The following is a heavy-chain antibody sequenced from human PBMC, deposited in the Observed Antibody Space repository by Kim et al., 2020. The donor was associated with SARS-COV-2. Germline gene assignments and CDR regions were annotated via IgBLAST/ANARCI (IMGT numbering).Heavy chain of an antibody. CDR3: ARGFSITMIVVVDYFDY. V-gene: IGHV4-34*01. J-gene: IGHJ4*02. Sequence: SETLSLTCAVYGGSFSGYYWSWIRQPPGKGLEWIGEINHSGSTNYNPSLKSRVTISVDTSKNQFSLKLSSVTAADTAVYYCARGFSITMIVVVDYFDYWGQGTLVTVSS. CDR2: INHSGST. D-gene: IGHD3-22*01. CDR1: GGSFSGYY.